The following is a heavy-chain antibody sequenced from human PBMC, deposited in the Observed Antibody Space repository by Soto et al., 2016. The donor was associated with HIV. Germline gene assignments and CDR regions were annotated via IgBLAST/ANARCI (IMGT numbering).Heavy chain of an antibody. Sequence: QVQLMESGGGVVQPGRSLRLSCAASGFTFSSYAMHWVRQAPGKGLEWVAVISYDGSNKFYADSVKGRFTISRDNSKNTLYLQMNSLRAEDTAVYYCARGRFGEFWVGYGMDVWGQGTTVTVSS. CDR1: GFTFSSYA. J-gene: IGHJ6*02. D-gene: IGHD3-10*01. CDR3: ARGRFGEFWVGYGMDV. CDR2: ISYDGSNK. V-gene: IGHV3-30*04.